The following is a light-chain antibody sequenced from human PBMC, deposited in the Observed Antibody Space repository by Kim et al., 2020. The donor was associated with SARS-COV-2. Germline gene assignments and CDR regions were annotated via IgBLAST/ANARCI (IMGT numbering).Light chain of an antibody. CDR3: QQYNNWPLS. V-gene: IGKV3-15*01. CDR2: GAS. J-gene: IGKJ2*03. Sequence: SGPPGERATHSCMAIQRVSSNLAGYQQKPGQAPRLLIYGASTRATGIPARFSGSGSGTEFTLTISSLQSEDFAVYYCQQYNNWPLSFGQGTKLEI. CDR1: QRVSSN.